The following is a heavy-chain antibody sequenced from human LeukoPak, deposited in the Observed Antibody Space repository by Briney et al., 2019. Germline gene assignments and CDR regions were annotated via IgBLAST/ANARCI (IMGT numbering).Heavy chain of an antibody. CDR2: LTGSGDYT. CDR3: AKDLLDCDRRVFDY. D-gene: IGHD3-9*01. V-gene: IGHV3-23*01. Sequence: GGSLRLSCAASGFTLTTYAMNWVRQAPGKGLEWVSTLTGSGDYTYYADSVKGRFTISRDNSKNTLYLQMNSLRAEDTAVYYCAKDLLDCDRRVFDYWGQGTLVTVSS. CDR1: GFTLTTYA. J-gene: IGHJ4*02.